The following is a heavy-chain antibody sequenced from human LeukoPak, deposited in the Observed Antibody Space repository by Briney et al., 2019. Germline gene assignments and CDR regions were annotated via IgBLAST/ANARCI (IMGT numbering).Heavy chain of an antibody. V-gene: IGHV3-72*01. CDR2: IRNKANSYIT. J-gene: IGHJ4*02. Sequence: PGGSLRLSCAASGFTFSDHYMDWVRQAPGKGLEWVSRIRNKANSYITEYAASVKGRFAISRDDSKNSVFLQLNSLKTEDTAVYYCTRVSLRTGERFFDYWGQGTLVTVSS. D-gene: IGHD7-27*01. CDR1: GFTFSDHY. CDR3: TRVSLRTGERFFDY.